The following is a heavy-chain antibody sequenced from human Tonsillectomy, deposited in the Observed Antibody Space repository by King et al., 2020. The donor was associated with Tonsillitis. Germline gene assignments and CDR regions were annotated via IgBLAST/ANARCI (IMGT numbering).Heavy chain of an antibody. D-gene: IGHD6-6*01. Sequence: QLVQSGAEVRKPGASVKVSCQASGYAFTDHYVHWVRQAPGQGLEWMGWIIPNSGVTNFVERFRGRVTVTRDTPISTAYMELSGLTSDDTAVYYCARGESLAARRGRNYFDYFGQGTLVTVSS. CDR3: ARGESLAARRGRNYFDY. CDR2: IIPNSGVT. J-gene: IGHJ4*02. CDR1: GYAFTDHY. V-gene: IGHV1-2*02.